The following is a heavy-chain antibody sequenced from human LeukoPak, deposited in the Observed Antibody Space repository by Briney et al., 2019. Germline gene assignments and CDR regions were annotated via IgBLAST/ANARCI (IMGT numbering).Heavy chain of an antibody. D-gene: IGHD3-3*01. CDR2: IYSSGST. CDR3: ARRFLEWLACDY. Sequence: PSQTLSLTCTVSGGSLSSGTYYWSWIRQPAGGGLEWIGRIYSSGSTNYNPSLKSRVTISVDTSKNQFSLKLTSMTAADTAVYYCARRFLEWLACDYWGQGTLVTVSS. CDR1: GGSLSSGTYY. J-gene: IGHJ4*02. V-gene: IGHV4-61*02.